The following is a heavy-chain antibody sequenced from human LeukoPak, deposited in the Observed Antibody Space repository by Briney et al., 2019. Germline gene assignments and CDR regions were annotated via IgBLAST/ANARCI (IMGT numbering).Heavy chain of an antibody. V-gene: IGHV3-23*01. J-gene: IGHJ4*02. CDR1: GFTFNKYA. CDR3: VKDQGPYIIVMVVAIDY. CDR2: ISGSGDST. Sequence: GGSLRLSCAASGFTFNKYAMSWVRQAPGKGLEWVSSISGSGDSTYYADFVKGRFTISRDSSKNTLYLQMNSLRGEDTALYYCVKDQGPYIIVMVVAIDYWGQGTLVAVSS. D-gene: IGHD2-15*01.